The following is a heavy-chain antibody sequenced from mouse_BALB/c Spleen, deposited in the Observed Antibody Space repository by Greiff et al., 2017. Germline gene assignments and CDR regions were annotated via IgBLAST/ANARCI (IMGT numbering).Heavy chain of an antibody. Sequence: LVKTGASVKISCKASGYSFTGYYMHWVKQSHGKSLEWFGYISCYNGATSYNQKFKGKATFTVDTSSSTAYMQFNSLTSEDSAVYYCARSGGLRRYFDYWGQGTTLTVSS. CDR2: ISCYNGAT. CDR1: GYSFTGYY. D-gene: IGHD2-4*01. J-gene: IGHJ2*01. V-gene: IGHV1S34*01. CDR3: ARSGGLRRYFDY.